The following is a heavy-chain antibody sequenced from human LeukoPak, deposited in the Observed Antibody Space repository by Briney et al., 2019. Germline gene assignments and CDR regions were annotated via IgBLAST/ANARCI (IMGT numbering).Heavy chain of an antibody. CDR1: GGTFSSYA. CDR3: ARDRDYGDYYYYYMDV. Sequence: SVKVSCKASGGTFSSYAISWVRQAPGQGLEWMGGIIPIFGTANYAQKFQGRVTITADESTSTAYMELSSLRSEDTAVYYCARDRDYGDYYYYYMDVWGKGTTVTVSS. V-gene: IGHV1-69*01. D-gene: IGHD4-17*01. J-gene: IGHJ6*03. CDR2: IIPIFGTA.